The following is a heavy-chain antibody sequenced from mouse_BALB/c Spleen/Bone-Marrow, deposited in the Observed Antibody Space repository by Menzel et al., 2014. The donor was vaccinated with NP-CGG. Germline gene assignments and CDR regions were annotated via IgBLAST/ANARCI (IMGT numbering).Heavy chain of an antibody. CDR3: ARFPIYYGNCGAMDY. D-gene: IGHD2-1*01. V-gene: IGHV1S41*01. CDR2: IAPGSGST. J-gene: IGHJ4*01. CDR1: GYTFTSYW. Sequence: DLVKPGASVKLSCKASGYTFTSYWINWIKQRPGQGLEWIGRIAPGSGSTYYNEMFKGKATLTVDTPSSTAYIQLSSLSSEDSAVYFCARFPIYYGNCGAMDYWGQGTSVTVSS.